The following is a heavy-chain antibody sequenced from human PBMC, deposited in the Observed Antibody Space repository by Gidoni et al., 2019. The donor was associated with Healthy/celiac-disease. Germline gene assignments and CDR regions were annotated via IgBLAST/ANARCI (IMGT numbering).Heavy chain of an antibody. J-gene: IGHJ5*02. CDR2: IYYSGST. CDR3: ARHVDFDCSGGSCYSEGDWFDP. CDR1: GGSISSSSSY. D-gene: IGHD2-15*01. Sequence: QLQLQESGPGLVKPSETLSLTCTVSGGSISSSSSYWGWIRQPPGKGLEWIGSIYYSGSTYYNPSLKSRVTISVDTSKNQFSLKLSSVTAADTAVYYCARHVDFDCSGGSCYSEGDWFDPWGQGTLVTVSS. V-gene: IGHV4-39*01.